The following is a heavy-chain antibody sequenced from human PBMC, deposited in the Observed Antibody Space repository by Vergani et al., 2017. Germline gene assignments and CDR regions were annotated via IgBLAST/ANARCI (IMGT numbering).Heavy chain of an antibody. CDR2: IWYDGSNK. CDR3: ARDPSGYCTNGVCDDAFDI. Sequence: QVQLVESGGGVVQPGRSLRLSCAASGFTFSSYGMHWVRQAPGKGLEWVAVIWYDGSNKYYADSVKGRFTISRDNSKNTLYLQMNSLRAEDTAVYYCARDPSGYCTNGVCDDAFDIWGQGTMVTVSS. J-gene: IGHJ3*02. V-gene: IGHV3-33*01. D-gene: IGHD2-8*01. CDR1: GFTFSSYG.